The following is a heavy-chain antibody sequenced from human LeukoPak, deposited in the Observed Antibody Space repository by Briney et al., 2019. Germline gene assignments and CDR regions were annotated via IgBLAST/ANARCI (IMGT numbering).Heavy chain of an antibody. CDR1: GFTFSAYW. D-gene: IGHD3-22*01. J-gene: IGHJ4*02. Sequence: GGSLRLSCAASGFTFSAYWMHWVRQAPGKGLVWVSRINSDGSSRTYADSVKGRFTITRDNAKNTLYLQMNSLRAEDTAVYYCARRSMIVIFDYWGQGTLVTVSS. CDR3: ARRSMIVIFDY. V-gene: IGHV3-74*01. CDR2: INSDGSSR.